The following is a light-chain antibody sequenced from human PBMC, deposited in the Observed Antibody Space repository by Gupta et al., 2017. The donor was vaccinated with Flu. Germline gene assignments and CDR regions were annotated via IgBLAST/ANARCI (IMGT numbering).Light chain of an antibody. CDR3: AAWDDSLNEV. CDR1: SSNIGRNT. CDR2: KNS. Sequence: QSVLTQPPSASGTPGQRVTISCSGSSSNIGRNTVNWYQQVPGMAPRVLIYKNSVRPSGVPDRFSGSKSGNSASLAISRLQSEDEADYYCAAWDDSLNEVFGTGTKVTVL. V-gene: IGLV1-44*01. J-gene: IGLJ1*01.